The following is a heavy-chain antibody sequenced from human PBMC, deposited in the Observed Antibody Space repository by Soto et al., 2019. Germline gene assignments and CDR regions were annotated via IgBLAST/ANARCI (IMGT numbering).Heavy chain of an antibody. Sequence: SVKVSCKASGGTFSSYAISWVRQAPGQGLEWMGGIIPIFGTANYAQKFQGRVTITADESTSTAYMELSSLRSEDTAVYYCARVDTAMVTLGWFDPWGQGTLVTVSS. V-gene: IGHV1-69*13. CDR1: GGTFSSYA. CDR2: IIPIFGTA. J-gene: IGHJ5*02. CDR3: ARVDTAMVTLGWFDP. D-gene: IGHD5-18*01.